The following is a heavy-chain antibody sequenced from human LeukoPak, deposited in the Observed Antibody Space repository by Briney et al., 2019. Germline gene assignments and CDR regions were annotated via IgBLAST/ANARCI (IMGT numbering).Heavy chain of an antibody. Sequence: ASVKVSCKASGGTFSSYAISWVRQAPGQGLEWMGGIILIFGTANYAQKFQGRVTITADESTSTAYMELSSLRSEDTAVYYCASNRFDFFGVVIKEYYFDYWGQGTLVTVSS. V-gene: IGHV1-69*13. J-gene: IGHJ4*02. CDR1: GGTFSSYA. CDR3: ASNRFDFFGVVIKEYYFDY. CDR2: IILIFGTA. D-gene: IGHD3-3*01.